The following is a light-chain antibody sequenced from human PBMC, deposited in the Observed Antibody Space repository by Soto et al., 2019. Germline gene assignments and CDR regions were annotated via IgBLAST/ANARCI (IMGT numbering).Light chain of an antibody. CDR2: GAS. V-gene: IGKV3-20*01. Sequence: EIVLTQSPGTLSLSPGERATLSCRASQSVISNHLAWYQQKPGQAPRLLIYGASSRATGIPDRFSGSGSGTDFTLTISRLEPEDFAVYYCQHCCSSPLFGFGPGTKVDIK. CDR3: QHCCSSPLFG. J-gene: IGKJ3*01. CDR1: QSVISNH.